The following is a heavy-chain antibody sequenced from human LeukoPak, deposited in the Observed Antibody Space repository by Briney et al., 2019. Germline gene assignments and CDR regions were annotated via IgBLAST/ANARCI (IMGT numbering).Heavy chain of an antibody. D-gene: IGHD4-17*01. CDR2: IWYDGSNR. CDR3: ARDNYGDYVRTNYYYGMDV. J-gene: IGHJ6*02. Sequence: PGRSLRLSCAASGFTFSSYGMHRVRQASGKGLEWVAVIWYDGSNRYYADSVKGRFTISRDNSKNTLYLQMSSLRAEDTAVYYCARDNYGDYVRTNYYYGMDVWGQGTTVTVSS. CDR1: GFTFSSYG. V-gene: IGHV3-33*01.